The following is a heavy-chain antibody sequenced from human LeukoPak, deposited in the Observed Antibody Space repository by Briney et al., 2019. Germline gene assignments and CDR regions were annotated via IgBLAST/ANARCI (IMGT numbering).Heavy chain of an antibody. Sequence: GASVKDSCKASGYTFTGYDINWVRQATEQGLGWMGWMNPNSGNTGYAQKFQGRVTMTRNTSISTAYMELSSLRSEDTAVYYCARTRGAAGTRRLGYWGQGTLVTVSS. CDR1: GYTFTGYD. D-gene: IGHD6-13*01. CDR2: MNPNSGNT. J-gene: IGHJ4*02. V-gene: IGHV1-8*01. CDR3: ARTRGAAGTRRLGY.